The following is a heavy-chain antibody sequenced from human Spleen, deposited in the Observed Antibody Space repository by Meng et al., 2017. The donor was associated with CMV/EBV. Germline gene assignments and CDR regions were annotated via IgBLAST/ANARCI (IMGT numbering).Heavy chain of an antibody. Sequence: MSRGGYYWSYIRQHPRKGLEWIGYIYSSGNTYYNPSLKSRLTLSLDTSKNQFTLKINSVTAADTAMYYCATGGYCGSASCYSAFDTWGQGAMVTVSS. CDR1: MSRGGYY. V-gene: IGHV4-31*02. CDR3: ATGGYCGSASCYSAFDT. J-gene: IGHJ3*02. D-gene: IGHD2-2*01. CDR2: IYSSGNT.